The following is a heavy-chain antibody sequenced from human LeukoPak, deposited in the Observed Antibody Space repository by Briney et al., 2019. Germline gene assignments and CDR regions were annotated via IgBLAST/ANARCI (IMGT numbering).Heavy chain of an antibody. V-gene: IGHV4-59*08. J-gene: IGHJ3*02. CDR2: IYYSGYN. CDR1: GGSITSYY. Sequence: PSETLSHTCTVSGGSITSYYWAWLRQPPEKGLEWIGYIYYSGYNNYNPSLKSRVSMSVDTSKNQFSLKLTSVTAADTAVYYCVIHDPPGAFDIWGQGTMVTVSS. CDR3: VIHDPPGAFDI.